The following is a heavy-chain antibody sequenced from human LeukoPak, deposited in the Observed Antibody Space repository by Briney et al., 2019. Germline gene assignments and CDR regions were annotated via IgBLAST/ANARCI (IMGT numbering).Heavy chain of an antibody. D-gene: IGHD4-23*01. CDR3: ARDRVLRTYDDYGGNSGVSSH. J-gene: IGHJ4*02. Sequence: ASVKVSCKASGYTFTGYYMHWVRQAPGQGLEWMGWINPNSGGTNYAQKFQGRVTMTRDTSISTAYMELSRLRSDDTAVYYCARDRVLRTYDDYGGNSGVSSHWGQGTLVTVSS. CDR2: INPNSGGT. V-gene: IGHV1-2*02. CDR1: GYTFTGYY.